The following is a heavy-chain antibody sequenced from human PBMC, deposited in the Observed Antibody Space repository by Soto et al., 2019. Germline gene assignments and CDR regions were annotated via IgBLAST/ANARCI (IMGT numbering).Heavy chain of an antibody. J-gene: IGHJ5*02. V-gene: IGHV4-39*01. Sequence: QLQLQESGPGLVKPSETLSLTCTVSGCSISRSSYFWGWIRQPPGKGLEWIGHIYYSGTSYSNPSLKSRVTRTVDTSKNQFSLKLSSVTAADTAVYYCARRDWNGIEPWGQGTLVTVSS. CDR1: GCSISRSSYF. CDR2: IYYSGTS. CDR3: ARRDWNGIEP. D-gene: IGHD1-1*01.